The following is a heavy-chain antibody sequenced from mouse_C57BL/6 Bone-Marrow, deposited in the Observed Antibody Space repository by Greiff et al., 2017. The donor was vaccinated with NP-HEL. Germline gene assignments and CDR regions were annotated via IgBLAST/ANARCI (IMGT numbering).Heavy chain of an antibody. CDR1: EYEFPSHD. CDR2: INSDGGST. V-gene: IGHV5-2*01. CDR3: ARHRYYYGSSYDWYFDV. D-gene: IGHD1-1*01. Sequence: EVNLVESGGGLVQPGESLKLSCESNEYEFPSHDMSWVRKTPEKRLELVAAINSDGGSTYYPDTMERQFIISRDNTKKTLYLQMGSRRSEDTALYYCARHRYYYGSSYDWYFDVWGTGTTVTVSS. J-gene: IGHJ1*03.